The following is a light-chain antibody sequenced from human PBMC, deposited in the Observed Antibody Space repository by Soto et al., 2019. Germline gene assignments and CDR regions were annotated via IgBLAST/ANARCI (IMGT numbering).Light chain of an antibody. J-gene: IGKJ3*01. CDR3: QQYDNIPLT. V-gene: IGKV1-33*01. CDR1: QDIKKY. CDR2: ETS. Sequence: IPMSQSPSSLSASVGDRVIITCPASQDIKKYLNWYQQKPGKAPKLLIYETSNLETGVPSRFSGSGSGTDFTFTISTLQSEDLATYYCQQYDNIPLTFGPGTKVDNK.